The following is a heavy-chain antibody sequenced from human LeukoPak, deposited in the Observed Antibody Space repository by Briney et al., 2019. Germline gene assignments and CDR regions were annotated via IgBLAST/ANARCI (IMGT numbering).Heavy chain of an antibody. Sequence: PGGSLRLSCAASGFTFSSYEMNWVRQAPGKGLEWVSSISSSSSYIYYADSVKGRFTISRDNAKSSLYLQMNSLRAEDTGIYYCARDYGGTIDYWGQGTLVTVSS. CDR3: ARDYGGTIDY. J-gene: IGHJ4*02. CDR1: GFTFSSYE. D-gene: IGHD4-23*01. V-gene: IGHV3-21*06. CDR2: ISSSSSYI.